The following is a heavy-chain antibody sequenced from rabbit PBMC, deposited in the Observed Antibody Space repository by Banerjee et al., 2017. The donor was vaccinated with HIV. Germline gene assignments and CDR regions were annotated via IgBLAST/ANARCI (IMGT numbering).Heavy chain of an antibody. J-gene: IGHJ4*01. CDR1: GFDLSSYYY. V-gene: IGHV1S40*01. CDR2: IYTTSLNT. CDR3: ARDDDYTYYFNL. Sequence: QSLEESGGGLVKPGGSLTLTCKASGFDLSSYYYMCWVRQAPGKGLELIACIYTTSLNTYYASWAKGRFTISKTSSTTVTLQMTSLTVADTATYFCARDDDYTYYFNLWGQGTLVTVS. D-gene: IGHD2-1*01.